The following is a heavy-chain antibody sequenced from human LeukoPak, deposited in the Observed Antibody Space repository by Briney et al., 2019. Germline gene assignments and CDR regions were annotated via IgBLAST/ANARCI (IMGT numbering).Heavy chain of an antibody. Sequence: SETLSLTCTVSGGSISSSSYYWGWIRQPPGKGLEWIGEINHSGSTNYNPSLKSRVTISVDTSKNQFSLKLSSVTAADTAVYYCARVTRMGPRPAVAGTIRYMDVWGKGTTVTVSS. J-gene: IGHJ6*03. CDR3: ARVTRMGPRPAVAGTIRYMDV. CDR1: GGSISSSSYY. CDR2: INHSGST. D-gene: IGHD6-19*01. V-gene: IGHV4-39*07.